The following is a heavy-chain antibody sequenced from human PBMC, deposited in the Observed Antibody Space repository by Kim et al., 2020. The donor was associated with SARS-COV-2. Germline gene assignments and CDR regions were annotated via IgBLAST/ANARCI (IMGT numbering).Heavy chain of an antibody. CDR3: AKHPNTYTVTTANDY. CDR1: GFTFGIYA. J-gene: IGHJ4*02. Sequence: GGSLRLSCAASGFTFGIYAMSWVRQAPGKGLEWVSAISGSGGSTYYADSVKGWFTISRANSKNTLYLQMSSLRAEDTAVYYCAKHPNTYTVTTANDYWGQGTLVTVSS. D-gene: IGHD4-17*01. V-gene: IGHV3-23*01. CDR2: ISGSGGST.